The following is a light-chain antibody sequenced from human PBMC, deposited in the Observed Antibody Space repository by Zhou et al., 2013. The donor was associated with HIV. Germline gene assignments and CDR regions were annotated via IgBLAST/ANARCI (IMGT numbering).Light chain of an antibody. CDR3: QVANTFPV. V-gene: IGKV3-11*01. Sequence: ELVLSQSPVTESLSPGERATLSCRASQRVSNSLAWYQQRPGQAPRLLIYGASSRATGIPDRFSGSGSGTDFTLTISSLQPEDFATYYCQVANTFPVFGPGTKVDIK. CDR2: GAS. J-gene: IGKJ3*01. CDR1: QRVSNS.